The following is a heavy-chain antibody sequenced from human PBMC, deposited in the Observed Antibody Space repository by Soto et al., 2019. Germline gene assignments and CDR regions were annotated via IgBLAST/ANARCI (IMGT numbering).Heavy chain of an antibody. J-gene: IGHJ4*02. CDR3: ARDRDLLDIVVVVAATLFDY. CDR2: ISAYNGNT. V-gene: IGHV1-18*01. D-gene: IGHD2-15*01. CDR1: GYTFTSYG. Sequence: ASVKVSCKASGYTFTSYGISWVRQAPGQGLEWMGWISAYNGNTNYAQKLQGRVTMTTDTSTSTAYMELRSLRSDDTAVYYCARDRDLLDIVVVVAATLFDYWGQGTLVTVSS.